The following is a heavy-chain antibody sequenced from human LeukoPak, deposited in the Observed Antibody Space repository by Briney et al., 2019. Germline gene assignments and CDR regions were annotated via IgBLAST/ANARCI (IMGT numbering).Heavy chain of an antibody. Sequence: SGPTLVKPTQTLTLTCTFSGFSLSTTGVGVGWIRQPPGKGLEWIGYIYYSGSTYYNPSLKSRVTISVDTSKNQFSLKLSSVTAADTAVYYCARQMNVYYDSSGYDYWGQGTLVTVSS. CDR1: GFSLSTTGVG. J-gene: IGHJ4*02. D-gene: IGHD3-22*01. V-gene: IGHV4-30-4*08. CDR2: IYYSGST. CDR3: ARQMNVYYDSSGYDY.